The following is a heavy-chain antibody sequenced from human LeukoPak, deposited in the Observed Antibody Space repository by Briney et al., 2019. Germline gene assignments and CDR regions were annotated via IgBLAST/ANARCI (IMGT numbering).Heavy chain of an antibody. J-gene: IGHJ4*02. CDR3: ARVAGGSSPYYFDY. V-gene: IGHV3-74*01. D-gene: IGHD2-15*01. CDR1: GYTLTELS. Sequence: SCKASGYTLTELSMHWVRQAPGKGLLWVSRINSDGSIIDYADSVKGRFTISRDNAKNTLHLQMNSLGAEDTAVYYCARVAGGSSPYYFDYWGQGTLVTVSS. CDR2: INSDGSII.